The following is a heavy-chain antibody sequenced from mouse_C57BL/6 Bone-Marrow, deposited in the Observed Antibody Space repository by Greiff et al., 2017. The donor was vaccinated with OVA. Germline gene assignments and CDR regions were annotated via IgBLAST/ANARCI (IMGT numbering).Heavy chain of an antibody. J-gene: IGHJ4*01. CDR1: GFNIKDDY. Sequence: VQLQQSGAELVRPGASVKLSCTASGFNIKDDYMHWVKQRPGQGLEWIGWIYPGSGNTKYNEKFKGKATLTVDTSSSTAYMQLSSLTSEDSAVYFCARSGKGDYWGQGTSVTVSS. CDR2: IYPGSGNT. V-gene: IGHV1-84*01. CDR3: ARSGKGDY. D-gene: IGHD3-1*01.